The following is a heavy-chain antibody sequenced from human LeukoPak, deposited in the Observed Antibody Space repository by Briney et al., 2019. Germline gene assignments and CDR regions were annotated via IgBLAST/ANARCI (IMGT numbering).Heavy chain of an antibody. CDR1: GGSISSYY. D-gene: IGHD3-22*01. J-gene: IGHJ3*02. Sequence: SETLSLTCAVSGGSISSYYWSWIRQPPGKGLEWIGYIYYSGSTYYNPSLKSRVTISVDTSKNQFSLKLRSVTAADTAVYYCARVGGITMIVVLITDAFDIWGQGTMVTVSS. CDR3: ARVGGITMIVVLITDAFDI. V-gene: IGHV4-59*12. CDR2: IYYSGST.